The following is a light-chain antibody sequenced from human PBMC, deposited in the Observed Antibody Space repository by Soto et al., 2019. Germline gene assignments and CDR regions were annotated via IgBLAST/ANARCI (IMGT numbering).Light chain of an antibody. V-gene: IGKV3-20*01. CDR3: QQYGTSPPT. CDR1: QSVSSSD. J-gene: IGKJ1*01. CDR2: GAS. Sequence: DIVLTQPPATLSLTPGERATLSCRASQSVSSSDLAWYQQKPGQAPRLLISGASSRATGIPDRFSGSGSGTDFTLTISRLEPEDFAVFYCQQYGTSPPTFGQGTKVDIK.